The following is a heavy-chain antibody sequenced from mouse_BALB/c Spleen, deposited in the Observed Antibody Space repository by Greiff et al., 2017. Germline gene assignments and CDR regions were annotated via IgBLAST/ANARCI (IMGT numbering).Heavy chain of an antibody. D-gene: IGHD2-4*01. V-gene: IGHV1-20*02. CDR2: INPYNGDT. CDR3: ARVYDYDDGDFDY. Sequence: EVQLQQSGPELVKPGASVKISCKASGYSFTGYFMNWVMQSHGKSLEWIGRINPYNGDTFYNQKFKGKATLTVDKSSSTAHMELRSLASEDSAVYYCARVYDYDDGDFDYWGQGTTLTVSS. J-gene: IGHJ2*01. CDR1: GYSFTGYF.